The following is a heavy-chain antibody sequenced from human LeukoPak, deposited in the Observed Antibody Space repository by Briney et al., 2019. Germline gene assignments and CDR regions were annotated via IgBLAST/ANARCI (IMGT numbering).Heavy chain of an antibody. J-gene: IGHJ3*02. CDR3: ARVSPYYYDSSGYPHDAFDI. CDR2: IYHSGST. CDR1: GGSISSGGYS. D-gene: IGHD3-22*01. Sequence: PSQTLPLTCAVSGGSISSGGYSWSWIRQPPGKGLEWIGYIYHSGSTYYNPSLKSRVTISVDRSKNQFSLKLSSVTAADTAVYYCARVSPYYYDSSGYPHDAFDIWGQGTMVTVSS. V-gene: IGHV4-30-2*01.